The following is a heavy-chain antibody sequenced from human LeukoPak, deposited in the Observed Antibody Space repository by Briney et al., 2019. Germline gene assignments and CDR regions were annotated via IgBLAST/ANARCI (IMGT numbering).Heavy chain of an antibody. D-gene: IGHD1-1*01. CDR1: SGSISSSY. CDR2: MYYNGNT. J-gene: IGHJ3*02. V-gene: IGHV4-59*01. Sequence: PSETLSPTCTVSSGSISSSYWSWIRQPPGKGLEWIGYMYYNGNTHYNPSLKSRVTMSVDTSKKQFSLRLTSVTAADTAVYYCARSRDIYNGHALDIWGQGTVVTVSS. CDR3: ARSRDIYNGHALDI.